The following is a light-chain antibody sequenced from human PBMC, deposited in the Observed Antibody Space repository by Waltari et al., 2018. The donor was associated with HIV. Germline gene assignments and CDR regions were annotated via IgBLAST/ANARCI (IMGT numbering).Light chain of an antibody. V-gene: IGLV1-47*01. CDR3: EAWDSTLKETL. Sequence: QSVLPQPPPASRTPAHTATLPCSARTPNLATHWVYWYQQLPGTAPNLPLYRNYKRPSGVPERFSVSNSGASASLVISGLRSEDEADYYCEAWDSTLKETLFGGGTKLTVL. CDR1: TPNLATHW. CDR2: RNY. J-gene: IGLJ3*02.